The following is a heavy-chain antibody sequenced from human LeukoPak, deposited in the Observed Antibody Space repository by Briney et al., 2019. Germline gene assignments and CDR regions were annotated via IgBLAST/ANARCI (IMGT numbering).Heavy chain of an antibody. CDR1: GYTFTDNY. V-gene: IGHV1-2*02. J-gene: IGHJ4*02. D-gene: IGHD3-16*01. CDR2: IFPKSGGT. Sequence: ASVKVSCKVSGYTFTDNYLHWVRQAPGQGLEWMGWIFPKSGGTEYAQKFQGRVTMTRDTSISTAYLELRRLSSDDTAMYYCAGEVWHYAGWGQGTLVTVSS. CDR3: AGEVWHYAG.